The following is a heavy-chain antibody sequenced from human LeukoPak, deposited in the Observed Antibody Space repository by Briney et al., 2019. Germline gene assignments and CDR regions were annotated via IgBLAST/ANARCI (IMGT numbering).Heavy chain of an antibody. D-gene: IGHD4-17*01. V-gene: IGHV4-59*02. CDR3: ARTYGDYQGYMDV. Sequence: PSETLSLTCTVSGDSVNGYYWSWIRQPPGKGLEWVGDIYYNGHTNYSPSLESRTTMSIDPSRNQFSLKVRSVTAADTAVYYCARTYGDYQGYMDVWGKGTTVTVSS. CDR1: GDSVNGYY. J-gene: IGHJ6*03. CDR2: IYYNGHT.